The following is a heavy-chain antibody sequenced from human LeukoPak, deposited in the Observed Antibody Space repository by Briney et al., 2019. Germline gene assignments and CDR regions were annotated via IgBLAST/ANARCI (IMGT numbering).Heavy chain of an antibody. CDR1: GFTFHNSA. V-gene: IGHV3-23*01. CDR2: ISDSGRST. J-gene: IGHJ4*02. D-gene: IGHD3-16*01. CDR3: GKDRGMITREMLIAVPLPSRFCYC. Sequence: GGSLRLSCAASGFTFHNSALGWVREAPGKGLEWVSGISDSGRSTYYAESVKGRFTFSRDNSKSTLYLEMNRLSAEDTAAYDCGKDRGMITREMLIAVPLPSRFCYCGGQGDLVTVSS.